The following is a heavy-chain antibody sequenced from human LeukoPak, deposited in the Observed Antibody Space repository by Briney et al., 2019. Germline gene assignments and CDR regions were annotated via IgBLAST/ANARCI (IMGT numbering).Heavy chain of an antibody. CDR1: GYTFTSYG. D-gene: IGHD3-22*01. Sequence: GASVKVSCKASGYTFTSYGISWVRQAPGQGLEWMGWISAYNGNTNYAQKFQGRVTMTRDTSISTAYMELSRLRSDDTAVYYCARAYSMIVVVIMRYWGQGTLVTVSS. V-gene: IGHV1-18*01. CDR3: ARAYSMIVVVIMRY. J-gene: IGHJ4*02. CDR2: ISAYNGNT.